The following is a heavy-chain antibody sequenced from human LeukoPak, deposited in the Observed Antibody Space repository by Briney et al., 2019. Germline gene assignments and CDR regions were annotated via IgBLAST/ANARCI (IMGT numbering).Heavy chain of an antibody. J-gene: IGHJ1*01. V-gene: IGHV4-59*01. CDR2: IYYSGST. CDR1: GGSMSGYF. Sequence: PSETLSLTCTFSGGSMSGYFWSWIRQPPGKGLEWIGYIYYSGSTNYNPSLKSRVTISVDTSKNQFSLKLSSVTAADTAVYYCARSITSSWYGDFQHWGQGTLVTVSS. D-gene: IGHD6-13*01. CDR3: ARSITSSWYGDFQH.